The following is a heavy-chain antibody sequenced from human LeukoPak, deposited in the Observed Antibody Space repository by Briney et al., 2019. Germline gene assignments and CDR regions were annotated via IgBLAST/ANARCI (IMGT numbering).Heavy chain of an antibody. Sequence: NPSETLSLTCTVSGGSISSSSYYWGWIRQPPGKGLEWIGSIYYSGSTYYNPSLKSRVTISVDTSRNQFSPKLSSVTAADTAVYYCARDRMYYDILTGWSSGGFDCWGQGTLVTVSS. CDR3: ARDRMYYDILTGWSSGGFDC. D-gene: IGHD3-9*01. CDR2: IYYSGST. CDR1: GGSISSSSYY. J-gene: IGHJ4*02. V-gene: IGHV4-39*07.